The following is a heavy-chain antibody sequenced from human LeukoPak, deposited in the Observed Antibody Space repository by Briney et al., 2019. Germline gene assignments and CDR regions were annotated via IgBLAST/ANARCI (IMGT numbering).Heavy chain of an antibody. CDR2: ISASGGNT. CDR1: GFTLSNYD. D-gene: IGHD2-21*01. V-gene: IGHV3-23*01. CDR3: AKDIQCAY. Sequence: GGSLRLSCAASGFTLSNYDMNWVRQAPGKGLQWVSLISASGGNTYYADSVKGRFTISRDNSKNTLYLQMNSLRADDTAVYYCAKDIQCAYWGRGTLVVVSS. J-gene: IGHJ4*02.